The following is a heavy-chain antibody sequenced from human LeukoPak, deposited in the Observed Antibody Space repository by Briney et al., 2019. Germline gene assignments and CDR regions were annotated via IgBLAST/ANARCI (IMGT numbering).Heavy chain of an antibody. CDR2: IYISGST. V-gene: IGHV4-61*02. CDR3: AREKIGYYDGSGRGWFDP. D-gene: IGHD3-22*01. CDR1: GGSISSSSYS. Sequence: SETLSLTCTVSGGSISSSSYSWSWIRQPAGKGLEWIGRIYISGSTNYNPSLKSRVTISVDTSKKQFSLKLSSVTAADTAVYYCAREKIGYYDGSGRGWFDPWGQGTLVTVSS. J-gene: IGHJ5*02.